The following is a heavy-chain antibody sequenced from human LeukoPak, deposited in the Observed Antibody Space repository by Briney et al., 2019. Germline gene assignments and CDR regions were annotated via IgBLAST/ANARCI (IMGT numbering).Heavy chain of an antibody. Sequence: GASVKVSCKASGFTFRDYYVQWVRQVPGQGLEWVGWMYFNSGATRYAPKFQGRVTLTGDTSINTVYMELVSLGSDDTAMYYCAREGSSASGQDWYAFDISGHATMVTVSS. CDR3: AREGSSASGQDWYAFDI. CDR1: GFTFRDYY. D-gene: IGHD5-12*01. J-gene: IGHJ3*02. CDR2: MYFNSGAT. V-gene: IGHV1-2*02.